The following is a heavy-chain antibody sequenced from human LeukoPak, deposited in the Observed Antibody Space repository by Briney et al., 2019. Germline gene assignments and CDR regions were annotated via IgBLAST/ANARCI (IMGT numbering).Heavy chain of an antibody. Sequence: GGSLRLSCAASGFTFSSYWMSWVRQAPGKGLEWVANIKQDGSEKYYVDSVKGRFSISRDNAKNSMYLQMNSLRVEDTAVYYCATGGNLVGAKGFDYWGQGTLVTVSS. CDR3: ATGGNLVGAKGFDY. V-gene: IGHV3-7*03. D-gene: IGHD1-26*01. CDR1: GFTFSSYW. J-gene: IGHJ4*02. CDR2: IKQDGSEK.